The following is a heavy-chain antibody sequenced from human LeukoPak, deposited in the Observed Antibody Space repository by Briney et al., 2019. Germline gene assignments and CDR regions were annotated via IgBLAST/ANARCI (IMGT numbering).Heavy chain of an antibody. V-gene: IGHV4-59*01. CDR3: ARDLSSGEPYNWFDP. CDR1: GGFISSYY. CDR2: IYYSGST. Sequence: SETLSLTCTVSGGFISSYYWSWLGQPPGKGLEGIGYIYYSGSTNYNPALKSRVTISVDTSKNQFSLKLSSVTAADTAVYYCARDLSSGEPYNWFDPWGQGTLVTVSS. J-gene: IGHJ5*02. D-gene: IGHD6-19*01.